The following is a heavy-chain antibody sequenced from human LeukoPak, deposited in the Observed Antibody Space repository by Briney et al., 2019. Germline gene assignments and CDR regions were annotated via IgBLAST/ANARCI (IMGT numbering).Heavy chain of an antibody. CDR1: ARFLSRGKYE. V-gene: IGHV4-39*01. CDR2: IYDSGTT. D-gene: IGHD3-16*01. J-gene: IGHJ3*02. CDR3: TTRRHEISGGSEKGVEI. Sequence: SETLSLTWHVFARFLSRGKYECDRIRQAPGKGLEWTGNIYDSGTTHYNPSLKSRVTISGGPSKNQFSQNIKTVRGGDPAAYYCTTRRHEISGGSEKGVEIWGKGTMVTVSS.